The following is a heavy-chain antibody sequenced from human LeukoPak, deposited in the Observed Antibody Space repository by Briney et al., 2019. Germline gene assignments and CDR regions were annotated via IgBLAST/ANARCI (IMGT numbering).Heavy chain of an antibody. Sequence: SETLSLTCAVSGASISGSGYYWGWIRQPPGKGLEWIGYIYYSGSTNYNPSLKSRVTISVDTSKNQFSLKLSSVTAADTAVYYCARDFGHWYFDLWGRGTLVTVSS. J-gene: IGHJ2*01. D-gene: IGHD3-10*01. CDR1: GASISGSGYY. V-gene: IGHV4-61*05. CDR2: IYYSGST. CDR3: ARDFGHWYFDL.